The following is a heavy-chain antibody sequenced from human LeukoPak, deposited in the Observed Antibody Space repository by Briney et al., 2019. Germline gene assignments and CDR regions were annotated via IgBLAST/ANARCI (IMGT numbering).Heavy chain of an antibody. Sequence: GEALQISCKGSGYSFTSYWIGWVRQMPGKGLEWMGIIYPGDSDTRYSPSFQGQVTISADKSISTAYLQWSSLKASDTAMYYCARHAQGYDFWSGYSGSSVNYYGMDVWGQGTTVTVSS. V-gene: IGHV5-51*01. J-gene: IGHJ6*02. CDR2: IYPGDSDT. CDR3: ARHAQGYDFWSGYSGSSVNYYGMDV. D-gene: IGHD3-3*01. CDR1: GYSFTSYW.